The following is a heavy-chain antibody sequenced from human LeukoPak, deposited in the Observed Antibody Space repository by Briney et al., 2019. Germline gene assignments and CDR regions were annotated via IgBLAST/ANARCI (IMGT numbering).Heavy chain of an antibody. J-gene: IGHJ4*02. CDR1: GYSFATYW. Sequence: GESLKISCKGSGYSFATYWMGWVRQMSGKGLELMGIIYPGDSDTRYRPSFQGQVTISADKSITTAYLQWSSLKASDTAVYFCARSIAADGSFDFWGQGALVTVSS. CDR3: ARSIAADGSFDF. D-gene: IGHD6-13*01. V-gene: IGHV5-51*01. CDR2: IYPGDSDT.